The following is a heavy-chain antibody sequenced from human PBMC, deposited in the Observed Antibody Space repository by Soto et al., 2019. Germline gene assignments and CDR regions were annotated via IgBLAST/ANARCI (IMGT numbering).Heavy chain of an antibody. V-gene: IGHV3-30*18. CDR2: ISYDGSNK. Sequence: PGGSLRLSCAASGLTFNSYGMHWVRQAPGKGLEWVAVISYDGSNKYYADSVKGRFTISRDNSKNTLYLQMNSLRAEDTTVYYCAKDLTGTTNYYYYYGMDVWGQGTTVTVSS. CDR1: GLTFNSYG. CDR3: AKDLTGTTNYYYYYGMDV. D-gene: IGHD1-7*01. J-gene: IGHJ6*02.